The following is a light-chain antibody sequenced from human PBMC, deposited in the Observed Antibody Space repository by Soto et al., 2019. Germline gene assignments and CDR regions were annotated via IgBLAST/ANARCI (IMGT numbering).Light chain of an antibody. V-gene: IGKV3-20*01. J-gene: IGKJ5*01. Sequence: EIVLTQSPGTLSLSPGERATLSCRASQSVSSSYLAWYQQKPGQAPRLLIYGASSRDTGIPDRVSGSGSGTDFTLTISCLQSEDFATYYCQQYYSYPITFGQGTRLEIK. CDR2: GAS. CDR1: QSVSSSY. CDR3: QQYYSYPIT.